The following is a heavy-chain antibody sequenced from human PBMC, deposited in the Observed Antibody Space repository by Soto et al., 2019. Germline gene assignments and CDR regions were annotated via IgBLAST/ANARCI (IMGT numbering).Heavy chain of an antibody. Sequence: QVQLLESGGGVVQPGRSLRLSCAASGFAFTTYEVHWVRQAPGKGLEWVAVMSPDGAHKFYTDSVKGRFTISRDNSKDTLYLQMDSLRADGPAVYYCGGEFLPSAPGFIDSRGQGALVTVST. D-gene: IGHD2-2*01. CDR1: GFAFTTYE. CDR2: MSPDGAHK. V-gene: IGHV3-30*14. J-gene: IGHJ4*02. CDR3: GGEFLPSAPGFIDS.